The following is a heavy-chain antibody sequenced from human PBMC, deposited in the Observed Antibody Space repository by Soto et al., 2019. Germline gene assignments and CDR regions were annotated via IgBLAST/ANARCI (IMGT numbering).Heavy chain of an antibody. CDR2: IYYSGSP. D-gene: IGHD3-22*01. V-gene: IGHV4-39*01. Sequence: PSETLSLTCTVSGGSISSSSYYWGWIRQPPWKGLEWIGSIYYSGSPYNNPSLKSRVTMSADTSKNQFSLNLRSVTAADTAVYYCTRLLYDRSGYYYFDYWGRGXLVTVYS. CDR3: TRLLYDRSGYYYFDY. CDR1: GGSISSSSYY. J-gene: IGHJ4*02.